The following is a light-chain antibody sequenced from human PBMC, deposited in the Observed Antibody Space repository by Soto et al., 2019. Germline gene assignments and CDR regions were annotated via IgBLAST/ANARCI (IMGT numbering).Light chain of an antibody. J-gene: IGKJ1*01. CDR2: NSS. V-gene: IGKV1-5*03. Sequence: DIQMTQSPSTLSASVGDTVTITCRARQDASTYLALYQQNPGKAPNLLIYNSSTLESGVPSRFSGSGSGTDFSLAIIRLWQDYFATDFCQQSGNDWTCAQGTKVEIK. CDR3: QQSGNDWT. CDR1: QDASTY.